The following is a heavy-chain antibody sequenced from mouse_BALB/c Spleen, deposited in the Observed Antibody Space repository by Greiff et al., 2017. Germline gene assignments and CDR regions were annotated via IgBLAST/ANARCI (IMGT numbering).Heavy chain of an antibody. V-gene: IGHV5-17*02. CDR1: GFAFSSFG. Sequence: EVQVVESGGGLVQPGGSLKLSCAASGFAFSSFGMHWVRQTPEKGLEWVAYISSGGSTTYYADTVKGRFTIARDNPKNTLFLQISSLTSEDAAMYYGARATGDAMDYWGQGTSVTVSS. CDR3: ARATGDAMDY. D-gene: IGHD4-1*02. CDR2: ISSGGSTT. J-gene: IGHJ4*01.